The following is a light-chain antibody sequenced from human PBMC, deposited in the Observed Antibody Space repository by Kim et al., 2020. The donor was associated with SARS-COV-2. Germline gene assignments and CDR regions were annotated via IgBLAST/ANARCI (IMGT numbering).Light chain of an antibody. CDR2: AAS. V-gene: IGKV1-NL1*01. Sequence: DIQMTQSPSSLSASVGDRVTITCRASQGISNSLAWFQHRSGKAPKLLVYAASRLKSGVPSRFSGSRSGTDYTLTISSRQPEDFATYYCQLYYSTRGLWTFGRGTKVDIK. CDR1: QGISNS. CDR3: QLYYSTRGLWT. J-gene: IGKJ1*01.